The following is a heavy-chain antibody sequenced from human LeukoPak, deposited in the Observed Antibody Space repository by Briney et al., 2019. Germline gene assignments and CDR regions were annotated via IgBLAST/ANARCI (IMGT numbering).Heavy chain of an antibody. CDR1: GGSISSYY. Sequence: SETLSLTCTVSGGSISSYYWSWIRQPPGKGLEWLGYIYYSGSTNYNPPLKSRVTISVDTSKNQFSLKLSSVTAADTAVYYCAREFDILTGIPGYWGQGTLVTVSS. D-gene: IGHD3-9*01. CDR3: AREFDILTGIPGY. J-gene: IGHJ4*02. V-gene: IGHV4-59*01. CDR2: IYYSGST.